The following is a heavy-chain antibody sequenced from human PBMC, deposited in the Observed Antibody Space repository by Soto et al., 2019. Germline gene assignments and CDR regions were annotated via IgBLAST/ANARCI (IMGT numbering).Heavy chain of an antibody. Sequence: QPGGSLSLSCATTRFTFRSYHVHSVRQAPGKGLEWVAVISYDGSNKYYADSVKGRFTISRDNSKNTLYLQMNSLRAEDTAVYYCARSFPSHYYYYGMDVWGQGT. CDR2: ISYDGSNK. V-gene: IGHV3-30-3*01. J-gene: IGHJ6*02. CDR3: ARSFPSHYYYYGMDV. CDR1: RFTFRSYH.